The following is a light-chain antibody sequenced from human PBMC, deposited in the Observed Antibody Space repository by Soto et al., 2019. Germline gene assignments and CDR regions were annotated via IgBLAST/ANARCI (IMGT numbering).Light chain of an antibody. J-gene: IGLJ3*02. CDR3: CSYAGSQTWV. CDR1: HSNSGSNY. V-gene: IGLV1-47*02. Sequence: QSVLTQPPSASGTPGQRVTISCSGSHSNSGSNYVYWYQQLPGTAPKLLIYSNDQRPSGVPDRFSGSKSGATASLAISGLRSDDEADYYCCSYAGSQTWVFGGGTKLTVL. CDR2: SND.